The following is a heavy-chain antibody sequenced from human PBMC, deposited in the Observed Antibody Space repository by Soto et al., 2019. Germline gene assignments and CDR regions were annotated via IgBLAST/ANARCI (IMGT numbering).Heavy chain of an antibody. CDR3: ARDGGYGSGSPDAFDI. CDR2: TYYRSKWYN. CDR1: GDSVSSNSAA. V-gene: IGHV6-1*01. D-gene: IGHD3-10*01. Sequence: PSQTLSLTCAISGDSVSSNSAAWNWIRQSPSRGLEWLGRTYYRSKWYNDYAVSVKSRITINPDTSKNQFSLQLNSVTPEDTAVFYCARDGGYGSGSPDAFDIWGQGTMVTVSS. J-gene: IGHJ3*02.